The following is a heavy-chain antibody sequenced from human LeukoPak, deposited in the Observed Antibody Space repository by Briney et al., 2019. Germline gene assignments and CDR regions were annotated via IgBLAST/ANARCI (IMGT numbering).Heavy chain of an antibody. D-gene: IGHD3-10*01. J-gene: IGHJ6*02. V-gene: IGHV1-69*04. Sequence: ASVKVSCKASGGTFSSYAISWVRQAPGQGLEWMGRIIPILGIANYAQKFQGRVTITADKSTSTAYMELSSLRSEDTAVYYCAATKYCYGSGFYYYGMDVWGQGTTVTVSS. CDR2: IIPILGIA. CDR1: GGTFSSYA. CDR3: AATKYCYGSGFYYYGMDV.